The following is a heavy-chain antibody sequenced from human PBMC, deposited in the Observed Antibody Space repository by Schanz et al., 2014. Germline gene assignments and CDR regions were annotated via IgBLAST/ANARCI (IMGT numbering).Heavy chain of an antibody. J-gene: IGHJ6*02. V-gene: IGHV1-2*02. CDR3: ARALADYFGMDV. Sequence: QVQLVQSGAEVKKPGASVRVSCKASGYTFTGYYIHWVRQAPGQGLEWMGWINPNTSSTIYARKFQGRVTMARDTESSTAYLDLSSLRSDDTAVFYCARALADYFGMDVWGQGTTVTVSS. CDR1: GYTFTGYY. CDR2: INPNTSST.